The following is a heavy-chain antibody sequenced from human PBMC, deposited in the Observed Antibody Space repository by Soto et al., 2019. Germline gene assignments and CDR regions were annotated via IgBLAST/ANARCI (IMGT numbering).Heavy chain of an antibody. CDR3: ARSTSSTLSYYYGMDV. CDR1: GFTFSNYG. CDR2: ISFDGSNY. D-gene: IGHD3-10*01. J-gene: IGHJ6*02. V-gene: IGHV3-30*03. Sequence: QVQLVESGGGVVQPGRSLRLSCAASGFTFSNYGMHWVRQAPGKGLEWVTVISFDGSNYYYADSVKGRFTVSRDNSENTLSLQMNSLRGEDTSVYYCARSTSSTLSYYYGMDVWGQGTTVTVSS.